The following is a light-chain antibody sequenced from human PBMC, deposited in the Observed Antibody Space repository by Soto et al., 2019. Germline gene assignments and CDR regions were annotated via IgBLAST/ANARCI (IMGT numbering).Light chain of an antibody. J-gene: IGLJ1*01. CDR3: SSYTSSSTLPL. V-gene: IGLV2-14*01. CDR1: SSDVGGYNY. CDR2: DVS. Sequence: QSALTQPASVSGSPGQSITISCTGTSSDVGGYNYVSWYQQQPGKAPKLRIYDVSNRPSGVSNRFSGSRSVNTASLTISGLQAEDEADYYCSSYTSSSTLPLFGTGTKVTVL.